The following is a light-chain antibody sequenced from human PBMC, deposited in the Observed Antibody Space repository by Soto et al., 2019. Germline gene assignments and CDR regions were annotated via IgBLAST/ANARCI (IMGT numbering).Light chain of an antibody. J-gene: IGLJ1*01. CDR3: SSHGGSNNPHV. V-gene: IGLV2-8*01. CDR1: SSDIGGYNF. CDR2: DVT. Sequence: QSALTQPPSASGSPGQSVAISCTGTSSDIGGYNFVSWYQQHPGKAPKLMIYDVTKRPSGVPDRFSGSKSGNTATLIVSGLQAEDEADYYCSSHGGSNNPHVFGPATKLTVL.